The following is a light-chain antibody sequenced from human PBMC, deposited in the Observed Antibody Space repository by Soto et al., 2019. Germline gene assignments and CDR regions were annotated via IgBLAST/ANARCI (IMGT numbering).Light chain of an antibody. J-gene: IGKJ4*01. Sequence: DIQMTQSPSSLSASVGDRVTIACRSSQNIGRYLNWYVQKSGEAPKLVIYAASSLYTGVPSRFSGSGSGTDFTLTIGSLQAEDFATYYCQQSYSTPLTFGGGTKVEIK. V-gene: IGKV1-39*01. CDR1: QNIGRY. CDR3: QQSYSTPLT. CDR2: AAS.